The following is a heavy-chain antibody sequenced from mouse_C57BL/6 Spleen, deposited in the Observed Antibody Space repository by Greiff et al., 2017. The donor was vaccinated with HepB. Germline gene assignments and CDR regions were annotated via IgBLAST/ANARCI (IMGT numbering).Heavy chain of an antibody. J-gene: IGHJ2*01. Sequence: VQLQQPGAELVRPGSSVKLSCKASGYTFSSYLMDWVKQRPGQGLEWIGNIYPSDSETHYNQKFKDKATLTVDKSSSTTYMQLSSLTSEDSAVYYCERRGLYDGYLVDYWGQGTTLTVSS. CDR2: IYPSDSET. V-gene: IGHV1-61*01. D-gene: IGHD2-3*01. CDR1: GYTFSSYL. CDR3: ERRGLYDGYLVDY.